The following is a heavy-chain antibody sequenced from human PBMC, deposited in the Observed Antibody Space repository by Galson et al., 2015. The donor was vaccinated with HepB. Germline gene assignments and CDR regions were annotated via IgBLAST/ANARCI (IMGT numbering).Heavy chain of an antibody. J-gene: IGHJ4*02. CDR2: INTNTGNP. CDR3: AREWYSSGLERRDY. CDR1: GYTFTSYA. D-gene: IGHD6-19*01. Sequence: SCKASGYTFTSYAMNWVRQAPGQGLEWMGWINTNTGNPTYAQGFTGRFVFSLDTSVSTAYLQISSLKAEDTAVYYCAREWYSSGLERRDYWGQGTLVTVSS. V-gene: IGHV7-4-1*02.